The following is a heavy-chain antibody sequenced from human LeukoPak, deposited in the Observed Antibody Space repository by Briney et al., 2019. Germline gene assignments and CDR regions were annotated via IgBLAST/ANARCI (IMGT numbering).Heavy chain of an antibody. CDR2: ISSSGDYT. V-gene: IGHV3-21*01. J-gene: IGHJ4*02. CDR1: GFTFNTYT. CDR3: ARMGGSGSYYTSSFDY. D-gene: IGHD3-10*01. Sequence: GGSLRLSCAASGFTFNTYTINWVRQAPGKGLEWVSSISSSGDYTYYAKSLRGRFTISRDNAKNSLYLQMNSLRAEDTAVYYCARMGGSGSYYTSSFDYWGQGTLVTVSS.